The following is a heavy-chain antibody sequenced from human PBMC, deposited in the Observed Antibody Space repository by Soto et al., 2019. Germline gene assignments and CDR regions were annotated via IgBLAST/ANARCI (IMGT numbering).Heavy chain of an antibody. Sequence: GGSLRISCAVPGVTLSAYWMHWVRQCPGKGLIWVARISDVGSTTTYADSVKCPFTITRDNAKNTISLKMDSLSADYRAMYYCTRGQRVYSNGTGDHWGQGTLVTVSS. CDR3: TRGQRVYSNGTGDH. CDR2: ISDVGSTT. D-gene: IGHD2-15*01. J-gene: IGHJ4*02. V-gene: IGHV3-74*01. CDR1: GVTLSAYW.